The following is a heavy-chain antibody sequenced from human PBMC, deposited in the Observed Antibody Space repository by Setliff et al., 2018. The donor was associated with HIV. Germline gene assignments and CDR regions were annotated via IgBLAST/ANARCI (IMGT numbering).Heavy chain of an antibody. CDR3: ARDPTYSSSWYYFDY. D-gene: IGHD6-13*01. V-gene: IGHV3-11*01. CDR2: ISSRGRTI. Sequence: LSLSCAASGFTFSDYYMSWIRQAPGKGLEWVSYISSRGRTIYYADSVRGRFTISRDNAKNSLYLQMNSLRAEDTAVYYCARDPTYSSSWYYFDYWGQGTLVTVSS. CDR1: GFTFSDYY. J-gene: IGHJ4*02.